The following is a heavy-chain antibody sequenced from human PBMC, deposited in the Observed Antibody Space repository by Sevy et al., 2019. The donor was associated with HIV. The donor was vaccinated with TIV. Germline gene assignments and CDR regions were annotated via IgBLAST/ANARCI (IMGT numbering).Heavy chain of an antibody. CDR1: GFTFGDYA. CDR3: TRGYYYDSSGYSDY. CDR2: IRSKDYGGGT. D-gene: IGHD3-22*01. J-gene: IGHJ4*02. Sequence: GGSLRLSCTGSGFTFGDYAMSWFRQAPGMGLEWVGFIRSKDYGGGTEYAASVKGRFTISRDDSTGIADLQMNSLKTEDTAVYYCTRGYYYDSSGYSDYWGQGTLVTVSS. V-gene: IGHV3-49*03.